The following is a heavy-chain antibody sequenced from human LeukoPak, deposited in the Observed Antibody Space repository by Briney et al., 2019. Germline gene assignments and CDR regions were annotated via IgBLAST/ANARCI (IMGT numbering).Heavy chain of an antibody. Sequence: GGSLRLSCAASGFTFSSSAMSWVRQAPGKGLEWVSAISNNGGYTYYADSVQGRFTISRDNSKSTLCLQVNSLRAEDTAVYYCARGLTGDFYWGQGTLVTVSS. CDR1: GFTFSSSA. J-gene: IGHJ4*02. D-gene: IGHD3-16*01. CDR3: ARGLTGDFY. CDR2: ISNNGGYT. V-gene: IGHV3-23*01.